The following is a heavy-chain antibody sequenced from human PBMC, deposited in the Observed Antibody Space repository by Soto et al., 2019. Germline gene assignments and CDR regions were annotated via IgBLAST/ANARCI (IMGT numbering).Heavy chain of an antibody. CDR1: GGTISMYY. V-gene: IGHV4-59*08. D-gene: IGHD2-2*01. CDR2: MYYSGST. CDR3: ARQWDIVVVPAAMKGDWFDP. J-gene: IGHJ5*02. Sequence: SETLSLTFTISGGTISMYYWSWIRQPPGKGLEWIGYMYYSGSTYYNPSLKSRVTISVDTSKNQFSLKLSPVTAADTAVYYCARQWDIVVVPAAMKGDWFDPWGQGTLVTVS.